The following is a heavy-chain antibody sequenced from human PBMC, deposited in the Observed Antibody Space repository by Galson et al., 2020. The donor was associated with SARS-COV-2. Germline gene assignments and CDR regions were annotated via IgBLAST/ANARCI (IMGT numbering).Heavy chain of an antibody. J-gene: IGHJ6*02. D-gene: IGHD3-22*01. CDR3: ARDQDRGYDSSGYYVYGMDV. Sequence: ADSVKGRFTISRDNAKNSLYLQMNSLRAEDTAVYYCARDQDRGYDSSGYYVYGMDVWGQGTTVTVSS. V-gene: IGHV3-11*01.